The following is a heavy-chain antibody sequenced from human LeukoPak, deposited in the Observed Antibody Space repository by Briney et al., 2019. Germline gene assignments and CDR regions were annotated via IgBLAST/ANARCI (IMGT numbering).Heavy chain of an antibody. Sequence: GGSLGLSCAASGFIVSANYMSWVRQAPGKGLEWVSVFYSGGHTFHRDGTTYYADSVKGRFTISGDKSANTVYLQMNRLRLDDTAVYYCAHSYEIDSSGYHRPPAFWGQGTLVTVSS. D-gene: IGHD3-22*01. J-gene: IGHJ4*02. CDR2: FYSGGHTFHRDGTT. V-gene: IGHV3-53*05. CDR3: AHSYEIDSSGYHRPPAF. CDR1: GFIVSANY.